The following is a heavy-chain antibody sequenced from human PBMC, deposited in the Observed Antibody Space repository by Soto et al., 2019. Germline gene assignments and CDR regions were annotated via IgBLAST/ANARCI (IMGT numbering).Heavy chain of an antibody. Sequence: GGSLRLSCTASGFTFGDYAMSWFRQAPGKGLEWVGFIRSKAYGGTTEYAASVKGRFTISRDDSKSIAYLQMNSLKTEDTAVYYCTRGGYGVVTAIDDAFDIWGQGTMVTVSS. J-gene: IGHJ3*02. D-gene: IGHD2-21*02. CDR1: GFTFGDYA. CDR3: TRGGYGVVTAIDDAFDI. CDR2: IRSKAYGGTT. V-gene: IGHV3-49*03.